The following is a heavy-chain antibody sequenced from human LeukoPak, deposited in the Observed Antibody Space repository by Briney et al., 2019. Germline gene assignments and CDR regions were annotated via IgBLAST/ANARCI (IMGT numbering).Heavy chain of an antibody. CDR1: GGSISSGVYF. CDR2: IYYSGST. CDR3: ARDTGCTNGVCYTGFDY. D-gene: IGHD2-8*01. J-gene: IGHJ4*02. V-gene: IGHV4-30-4*08. Sequence: PSETLSLTCTVSGGSISSGVYFWTWIRQPPGKGLEWIGYIYYSGSTYYNPSLKSRVTISVDTSKNQFSLKLSSVTAADTAVYYCARDTGCTNGVCYTGFDYWGQGTLVTVSS.